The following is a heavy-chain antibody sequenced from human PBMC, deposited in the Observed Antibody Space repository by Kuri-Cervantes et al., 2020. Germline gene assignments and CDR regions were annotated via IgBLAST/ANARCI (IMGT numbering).Heavy chain of an antibody. D-gene: IGHD5-24*01. CDR2: IYTSGST. J-gene: IGHJ3*02. V-gene: IGHV4-61*02. CDR1: GGSISSGSYY. CDR3: ARAGRDGYSYDAFDI. Sequence: SETLSLTCTVSGGSISSGSYYWSWIRQPAGKGLEWIERIYTSGSTNYNPSLKSRGTISVDTSKNQFSLKLSSVTAADTAVYYCARAGRDGYSYDAFDIWGQGTMVTVSS.